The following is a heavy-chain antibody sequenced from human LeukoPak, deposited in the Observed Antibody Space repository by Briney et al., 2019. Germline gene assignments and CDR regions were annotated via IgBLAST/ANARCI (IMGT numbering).Heavy chain of an antibody. V-gene: IGHV4-59*01. Sequence: PSETLSLTCTVSGGSISSYYWSWIRQPPGKGLEWIGFINYSGTTNYNPSLKSRVTMSVDTSKNQFSLKLSSVTAVDTAVYYCARGLKSWNHYFDYWGQGTLVTVSS. CDR2: INYSGTT. CDR3: ARGLKSWNHYFDY. D-gene: IGHD1-1*01. J-gene: IGHJ4*02. CDR1: GGSISSYY.